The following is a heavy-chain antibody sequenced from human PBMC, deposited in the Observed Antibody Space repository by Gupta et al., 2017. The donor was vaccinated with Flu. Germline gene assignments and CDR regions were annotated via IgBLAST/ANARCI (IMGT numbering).Heavy chain of an antibody. D-gene: IGHD4-23*01. CDR1: GGTFGNFG. Sequence: QVHLVQSGAEVKKPGSSVKVSCRASGGTFGNFGISWMRQAPGRGLEWMGKIMPIFGTAEYFQKFQNRISITVDDSTNTVYLQLSRLGFDDSAVYYCAREMEETTVVTPGKTFDLWGRGTVVTVSS. CDR2: IMPIFGTA. CDR3: AREMEETTVVTPGKTFDL. V-gene: IGHV1-69*18. J-gene: IGHJ2*01.